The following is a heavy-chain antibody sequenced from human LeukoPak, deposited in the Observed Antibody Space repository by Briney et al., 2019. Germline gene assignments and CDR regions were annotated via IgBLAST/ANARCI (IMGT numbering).Heavy chain of an antibody. V-gene: IGHV3-48*01. CDR2: ISSSSSTI. CDR1: GFTFSSYS. Sequence: GGSLRLSCAASGFTFSSYSMNWVRQAPGKGLEWVSYISSSSSTIYYAVSVKGRFTISRDNAKNSLYLQMNSLRAEDTAVYYCARALVVRGYDYWGQGTLVTVSS. J-gene: IGHJ4*02. D-gene: IGHD3-22*01. CDR3: ARALVVRGYDY.